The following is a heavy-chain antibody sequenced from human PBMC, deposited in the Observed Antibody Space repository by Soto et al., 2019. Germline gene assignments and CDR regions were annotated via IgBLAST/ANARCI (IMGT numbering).Heavy chain of an antibody. J-gene: IGHJ6*03. CDR2: TYYRSRWYN. V-gene: IGHV6-1*01. Sequence: SQTLSLTCAISGDSVSSNSAAWNWIRQSPSRGLEWLGRTYYRSRWYNDYAVSVKSRITVNPDTSKNQFSLHLNSVTPEDTAVYYSAGTTSPPWYDMDVWDKGTTVTVSS. CDR1: GDSVSSNSAA. CDR3: AGTTSPPWYDMDV. D-gene: IGHD4-17*01.